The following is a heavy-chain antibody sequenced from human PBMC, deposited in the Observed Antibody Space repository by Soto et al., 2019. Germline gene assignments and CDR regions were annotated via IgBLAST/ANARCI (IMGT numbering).Heavy chain of an antibody. Sequence: GGALRLYCAASVFTCSDYYMSWIRQAPGKGLEWVSYITSSRSNFTNYADSVKGRFTISRDNAKNSVYLQMDSLRVEDTAVYYCVRDRGYSGFFYWGQGALVTVSS. D-gene: IGHD5-12*01. CDR1: VFTCSDYY. CDR3: VRDRGYSGFFY. J-gene: IGHJ4*02. CDR2: ITSSRSNFT. V-gene: IGHV3-11*06.